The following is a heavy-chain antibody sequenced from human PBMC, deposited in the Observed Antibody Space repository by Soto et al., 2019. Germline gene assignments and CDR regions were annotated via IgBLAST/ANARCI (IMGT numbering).Heavy chain of an antibody. CDR1: GFTFSSYA. Sequence: AGGSLRLSCAASGFTFSSYAMHWVRQAPGKGLEWVAVISYDGSNKYYADSVKGRFTISRDNSKNTLYLQMNSLRAEDTAVYYCARDRGIFGVALRHYGMDVWGQGTTVTVSS. CDR2: ISYDGSNK. CDR3: ARDRGIFGVALRHYGMDV. D-gene: IGHD3-3*01. J-gene: IGHJ6*02. V-gene: IGHV3-30-3*01.